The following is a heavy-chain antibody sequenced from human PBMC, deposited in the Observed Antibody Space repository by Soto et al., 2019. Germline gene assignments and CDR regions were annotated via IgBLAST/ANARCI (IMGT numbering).Heavy chain of an antibody. D-gene: IGHD2-21*01. CDR2: ISGHNGDT. V-gene: IGHV1-18*04. J-gene: IGHJ4*02. CDR3: APRLLHCEHNAVYYYFSC. CDR1: GYSFTNYG. Sequence: GASVKVSCKASGYSFTNYGISWVRQAPGQGPEWMGWISGHNGDTDHPQSLQGRVTMTTDTSTNTAYMELRSLRSDDTAVYYCAPRLLHCEHNAVYYYFSCRGQGTLVTVSS.